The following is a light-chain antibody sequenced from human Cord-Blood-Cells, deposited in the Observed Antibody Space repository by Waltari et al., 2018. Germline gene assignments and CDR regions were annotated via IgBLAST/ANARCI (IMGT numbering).Light chain of an antibody. CDR3: QQRSNWPGYT. CDR1: QSVSSY. Sequence: EIVCTQSPATLSLSPGERATLSCRSGQSVSSYLAWYQQKPGQAPRLLIYDASNRATGIPARFSGSGSGTDFTLTISGLEPEDFAVYYCQQRSNWPGYTFGQGTKLEIK. V-gene: IGKV3-11*01. CDR2: DAS. J-gene: IGKJ2*01.